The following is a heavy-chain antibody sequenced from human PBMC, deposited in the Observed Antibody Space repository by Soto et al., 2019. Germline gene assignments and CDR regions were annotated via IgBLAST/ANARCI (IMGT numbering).Heavy chain of an antibody. V-gene: IGHV1-69*01. D-gene: IGHD1-26*01. CDR1: GGSFSSYG. J-gene: IGHJ4*02. CDR2: IIPIFNTG. CDR3: ARVEVGATYFDY. Sequence: QVQLVQSGAAVKKPGSSVKVSCKASGGSFSSYGISWVRQAPGQGLEWVGGIIPIFNTGNHAQKFQGRVTITADESTSTAYMELSSLRSEDTAVYYCARVEVGATYFDYWGPGTLVTVSS.